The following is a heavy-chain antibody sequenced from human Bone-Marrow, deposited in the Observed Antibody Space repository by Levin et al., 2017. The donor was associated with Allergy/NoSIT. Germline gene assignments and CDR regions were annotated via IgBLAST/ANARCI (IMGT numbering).Heavy chain of an antibody. Sequence: SETLSLTCGISGDSVSSVTTAWNWIRQSPSRGLEWLGRTYYRSKWYYDYALSVKSRLVISPDTSENQFSLQLKSVSPDDTAVYYCARGAAGWDVWGQGIQVTVSS. D-gene: IGHD6-19*01. CDR1: GDSVSSVTTA. V-gene: IGHV6-1*01. J-gene: IGHJ4*02. CDR2: TYYRSKWYY. CDR3: ARGAAGWDV.